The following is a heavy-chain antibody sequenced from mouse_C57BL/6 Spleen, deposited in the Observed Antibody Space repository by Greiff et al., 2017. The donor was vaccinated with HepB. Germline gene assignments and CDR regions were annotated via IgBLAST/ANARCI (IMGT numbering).Heavy chain of an antibody. CDR2: ISYDGSN. V-gene: IGHV3-6*01. CDR1: GYSITSGYY. CDR3: ARVSPGYFDY. Sequence: EVKVEESGPGLVKPSQSLSLTCSVTGYSITSGYYWNWIRQFPGNKLEWMGYISYDGSNNYNPSLKNRISITRDTSKNQFFLKLNSVTTEDTATYYCARVSPGYFDYWGQGTTLTVSS. J-gene: IGHJ2*01.